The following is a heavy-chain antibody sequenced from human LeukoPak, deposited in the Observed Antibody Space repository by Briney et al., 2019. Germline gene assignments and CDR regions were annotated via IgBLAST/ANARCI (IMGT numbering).Heavy chain of an antibody. CDR3: ARDATIYDSSSYYYLW. J-gene: IGHJ4*02. CDR1: GGSFSRFA. CDR2: IIPIFGTA. D-gene: IGHD3-22*01. V-gene: IGHV1-69*13. Sequence: SVKVSCKASGGSFSRFAISWVRQAPGQGLEWMGGIIPIFGTADYAQKFQGRVTITADESTSTAYLELSSLRSEDTAVYYCARDATIYDSSSYYYLWWGQGTLVTVSS.